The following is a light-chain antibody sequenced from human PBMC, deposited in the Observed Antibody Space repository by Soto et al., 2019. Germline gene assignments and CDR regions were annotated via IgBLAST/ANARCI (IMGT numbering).Light chain of an antibody. J-gene: IGKJ4*01. CDR2: WAS. CDR3: QQYYSSPLT. V-gene: IGKV4-1*01. Sequence: DIVMTQSPDSLAVSLGERATINCKSSQSVLYSSSNKNYLAWYQQKAQQPPKLLIYWASTRESGVPDRFRGSGSGSDFTLTISSLQAEDVAVYYCQQYYSSPLTFGGGTKVEIK. CDR1: QSVLYSSSNKNY.